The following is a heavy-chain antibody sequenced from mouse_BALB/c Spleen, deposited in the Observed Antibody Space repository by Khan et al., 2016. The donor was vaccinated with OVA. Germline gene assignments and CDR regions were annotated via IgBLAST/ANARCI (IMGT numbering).Heavy chain of an antibody. V-gene: IGHV1S136*01. Sequence: VQLKQSGPELVKPGASVKMSCKASGYTFTSYVMHWVKQKPGQGLEWIGYISPNSDGSKYNEKFRGKATLTSDKSSSTAYMELSSLTSEDSAVYYCGRSLYYCGSAYEGFAYWGQGTLVTVSA. J-gene: IGHJ3*01. CDR2: ISPNSDGS. CDR1: GYTFTSYV. D-gene: IGHD1-1*01. CDR3: GRSLYYCGSAYEGFAY.